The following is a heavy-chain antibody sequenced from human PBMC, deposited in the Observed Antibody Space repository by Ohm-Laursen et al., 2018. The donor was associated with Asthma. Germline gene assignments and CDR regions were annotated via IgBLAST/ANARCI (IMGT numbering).Heavy chain of an antibody. D-gene: IGHD6-19*01. Sequence: RSLRLSCSASGFTFDDYAMHWVRQAPGKGLEWVSGISWNSGSIGYADSVKGRFTISRDNAKNSLYLQMNSLRAEDTALYYCAKAHSSGWKAEPFDIWGQGTMVTVSS. CDR2: ISWNSGSI. CDR3: AKAHSSGWKAEPFDI. V-gene: IGHV3-9*01. J-gene: IGHJ3*02. CDR1: GFTFDDYA.